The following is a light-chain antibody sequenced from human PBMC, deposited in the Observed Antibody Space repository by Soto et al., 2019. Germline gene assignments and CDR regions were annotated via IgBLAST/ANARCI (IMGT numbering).Light chain of an antibody. J-gene: IGKJ2*01. Sequence: EIVLTQSPGTLSLSPGETATLSCRASQTIGNIFLFWYQQKPGQAPRLLIYGASSRATGIPDRFSGSGSGTYFTRTINRLEPEDFAVYYCHQYSSAPYTFGQGTNLEIK. CDR2: GAS. CDR3: HQYSSAPYT. V-gene: IGKV3-20*01. CDR1: QTIGNIF.